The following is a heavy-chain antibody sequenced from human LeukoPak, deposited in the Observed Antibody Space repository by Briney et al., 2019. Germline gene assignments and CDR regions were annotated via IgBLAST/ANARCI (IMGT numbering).Heavy chain of an antibody. V-gene: IGHV3-23*01. J-gene: IGHJ4*02. CDR3: AKDLNWGGR. CDR1: GFTFSDYY. CDR2: ISGSGVT. D-gene: IGHD7-27*01. Sequence: GGSLRLSCAASGFTFSDYYMSWIRQAPGKGLEWVSGISGSGVTDYADSVKGRFTISRDNSKNTLYLQMNSLRAEDTAVYYCAKDLNWGGRWGQGTLVTVSS.